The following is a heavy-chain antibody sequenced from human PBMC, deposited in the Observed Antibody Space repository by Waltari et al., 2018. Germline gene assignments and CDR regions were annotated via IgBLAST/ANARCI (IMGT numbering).Heavy chain of an antibody. CDR2: INPNSGGT. CDR3: ATGLKIGGYTYGYIY. Sequence: QVQLVQSGPEVKTPGASVKVSCKASGYTFTDYYLNWVRKAPGQGLEWMGWINPNSGGTNYAQKLQGRVTMTRDTSISTSYMELSRLGSDDTAVYYCATGLKIGGYTYGYIYWGQGTVVIVSS. J-gene: IGHJ4*02. CDR1: GYTFTDYY. V-gene: IGHV1-2*02. D-gene: IGHD5-18*01.